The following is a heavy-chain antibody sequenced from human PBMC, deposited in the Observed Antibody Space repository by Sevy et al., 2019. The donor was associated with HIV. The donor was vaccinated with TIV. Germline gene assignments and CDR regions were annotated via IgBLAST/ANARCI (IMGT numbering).Heavy chain of an antibody. CDR1: GFTFSNYW. V-gene: IGHV3-74*01. J-gene: IGHJ3*01. CDR2: IKTDGSNR. Sequence: GGSLRLSCAAYGFTFSNYWMHWVRQAPGKGLVWVSRIKTDGSNRDSADSVKGRFFISRDNAKNLLYLQMNSLRAEDTAVYYCAREGDTVLVPTAVDAFDFWGQGTMVTVSS. CDR3: AREGDTVLVPTAVDAFDF. D-gene: IGHD2-2*01.